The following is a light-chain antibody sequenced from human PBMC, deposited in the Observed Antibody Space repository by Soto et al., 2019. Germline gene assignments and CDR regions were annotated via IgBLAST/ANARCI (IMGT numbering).Light chain of an antibody. CDR1: SSNIGSNS. V-gene: IGLV1-44*01. Sequence: QSVLTQPPSASGTPGQRVTISCSGSSSNIGSNSVNWYQQLPGTAPKLLIYSNDRRPSGVPDRFSGSKSGTSASLAISGLQSEDEADYYCAEWDDRLNGYVFGTGTKVTVL. CDR3: AEWDDRLNGYV. J-gene: IGLJ1*01. CDR2: SND.